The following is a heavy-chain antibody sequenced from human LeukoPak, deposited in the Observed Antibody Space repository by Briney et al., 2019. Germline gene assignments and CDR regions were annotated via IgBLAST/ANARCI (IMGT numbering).Heavy chain of an antibody. V-gene: IGHV3-7*01. J-gene: IGHJ4*02. Sequence: GGSLRLSCAASGFTFSSYWMSWVRQAPGKGLEWVANIKQDGSEKYYVDSVKGRFTISRDNAKNTLYLQMNSLRAEDTAVYYCARDLVYGSGSYDYWGQGTLVTVSS. D-gene: IGHD3-10*01. CDR1: GFTFSSYW. CDR3: ARDLVYGSGSYDY. CDR2: IKQDGSEK.